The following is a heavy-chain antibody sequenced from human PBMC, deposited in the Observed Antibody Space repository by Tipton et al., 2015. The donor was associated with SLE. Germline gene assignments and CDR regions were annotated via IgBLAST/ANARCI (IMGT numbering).Heavy chain of an antibody. D-gene: IGHD6-19*01. CDR3: ARGDLAVALY. Sequence: QSGAVVKKPGSSVKVSCKASGGTFSRYTISWVRQAPGQGLVWMGRIIPILGIANYAQKFQGRVTITADKSTSTAYMELSSLRSEDTAVYYCARGDLAVALYWGQGTLVTVSS. V-gene: IGHV1-69*04. J-gene: IGHJ4*02. CDR2: IIPILGIA. CDR1: GGTFSRYT.